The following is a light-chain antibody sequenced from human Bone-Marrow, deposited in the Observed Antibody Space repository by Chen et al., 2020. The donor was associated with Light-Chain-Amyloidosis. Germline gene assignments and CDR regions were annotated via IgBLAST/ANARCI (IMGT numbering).Light chain of an antibody. CDR1: QTISSNY. CDR2: GSS. CDR3: QQYGTSPLT. V-gene: IGKV3-20*01. J-gene: IGKJ4*01. Sequence: EIVLTQSTDTLSLSTGEGANLSCRASQTISSNYLTWYQQKFGQAPRLLIYGSSSRATGIPDRFTGSGSGTDFTLTINRLEPEDFAMYYCQQYGTSPLTFGGGTKVEIK.